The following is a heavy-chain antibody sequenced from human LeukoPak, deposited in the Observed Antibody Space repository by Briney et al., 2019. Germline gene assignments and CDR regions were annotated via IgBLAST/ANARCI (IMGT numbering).Heavy chain of an antibody. CDR3: ASGGTYYDFWSGTKFDY. CDR1: GGTFSSYA. V-gene: IGHV1-69*13. J-gene: IGHJ4*02. D-gene: IGHD3-3*01. CDR2: IIPIFGTA. Sequence: SVKVSCKASGGTFSSYAISWVRQAPGQGLEWMGGIIPIFGTANYAQKFQGRVTITADESTSTAYMELSSLRSEDTAVYYCASGGTYYDFWSGTKFDYWGQGTLVTVTS.